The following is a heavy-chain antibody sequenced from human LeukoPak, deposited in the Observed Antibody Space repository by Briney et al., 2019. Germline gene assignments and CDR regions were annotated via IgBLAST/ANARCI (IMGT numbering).Heavy chain of an antibody. Sequence: ASVKVSRKASGYTFTSYYMHWVRQAPGQGLEWMGIINPSGGSTSYAQKFQGRVTMTRDTSTSTVYMELSSLRSEDTAVYYCARSRCSSTSCYWFDPWGQATLVTVSS. V-gene: IGHV1-46*01. CDR3: ARSRCSSTSCYWFDP. CDR2: INPSGGST. CDR1: GYTFTSYY. J-gene: IGHJ5*02. D-gene: IGHD2-2*01.